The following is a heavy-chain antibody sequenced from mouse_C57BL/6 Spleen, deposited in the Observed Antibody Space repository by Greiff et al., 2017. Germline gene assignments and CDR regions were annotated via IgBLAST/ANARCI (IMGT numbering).Heavy chain of an antibody. CDR1: GYTFTDYY. CDR2: INPNNGGT. Sequence: EVQLQQPGPELVKPGASVKISCKASGYTFTDYYMNWVKQSPGQSLEWIGDINPNNGGTSYNQKFKGKATLTVDKSSSTAYMELRSLASEDSAVYYCARYGAYYGNYGLRNYFDCWGEGTTLTV. J-gene: IGHJ2*01. CDR3: ARYGAYYGNYGLRNYFDC. V-gene: IGHV1-26*01. D-gene: IGHD2-10*01.